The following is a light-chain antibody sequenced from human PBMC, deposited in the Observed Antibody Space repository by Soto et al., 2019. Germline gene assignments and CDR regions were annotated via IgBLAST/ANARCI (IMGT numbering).Light chain of an antibody. J-gene: IGKJ1*01. Sequence: DIVMTQSPDSLAVSLGERATINCKSSQSLLYSSNYKNYFAWYPQKPGQPPKLLIYWASTRESGVPDRFSGGGSGTDFTLTISSLQAEDVAVYYCQQYYSTPLTFGQGTKVEIK. CDR1: QSLLYSSNYKNY. V-gene: IGKV4-1*01. CDR2: WAS. CDR3: QQYYSTPLT.